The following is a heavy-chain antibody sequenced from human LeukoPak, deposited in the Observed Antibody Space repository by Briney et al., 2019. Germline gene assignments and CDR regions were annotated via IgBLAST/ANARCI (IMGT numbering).Heavy chain of an antibody. CDR2: IYPNSGGT. CDR3: ARPSGSTGGYYYYMDV. J-gene: IGHJ6*03. Sequence: ASVKVSCKASGDTFSGYYMHWVRQAPGQGLEWMGWIYPNSGGTDYAQKFQGRVTMTRDTSISTAYMELSRLRSEDTAVYYCARPSGSTGGYYYYMDVWGKGTTVIVSS. D-gene: IGHD1-26*01. V-gene: IGHV1-2*02. CDR1: GDTFSGYY.